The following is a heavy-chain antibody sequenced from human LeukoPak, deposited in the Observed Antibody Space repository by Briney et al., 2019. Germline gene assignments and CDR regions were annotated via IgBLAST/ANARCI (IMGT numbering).Heavy chain of an antibody. CDR1: GYSFANYW. CDR2: IYPGDSQT. CDR3: ARSSVNWFDP. V-gene: IGHV5-51*01. Sequence: GESLKISFKGSGYSFANYWIGWVRQMPGKGLEWMGIIYPGDSQTRYSPSFRGQVTISADKFISTAYLQWSSLKASDTAIYYCARSSVNWFDPWGQGTLVTVSS. D-gene: IGHD3-3*01. J-gene: IGHJ5*02.